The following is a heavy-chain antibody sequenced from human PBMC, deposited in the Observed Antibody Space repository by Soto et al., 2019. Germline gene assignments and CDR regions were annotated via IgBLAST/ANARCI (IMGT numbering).Heavy chain of an antibody. CDR1: GYTFTSYG. CDR3: ARDGIVVVTTDVFDI. CDR2: TSAYNGNT. J-gene: IGHJ3*02. V-gene: IGHV1-18*01. D-gene: IGHD2-21*02. Sequence: GASVKVSCKASGYTFTSYGISWVRQAPGQGLEWMGWTSAYNGNTNYAQKLQGRVTMTTDTSTSTAYMELRSLRSDDTAVYYCARDGIVVVTTDVFDIWGQGTMVTVSS.